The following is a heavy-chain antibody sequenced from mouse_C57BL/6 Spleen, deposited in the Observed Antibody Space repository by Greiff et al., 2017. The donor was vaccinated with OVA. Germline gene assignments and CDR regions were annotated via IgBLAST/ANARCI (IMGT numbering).Heavy chain of an antibody. CDR2: IDPETGGT. J-gene: IGHJ3*01. CDR1: GYTFTDYE. CDR3: TRTFAY. V-gene: IGHV1-15*01. Sequence: QVQLQQSGAELVRPGASVTLSCKASGYTFTDYEMHWVKQTPVHGLEWIGAIDPETGGTAYNQKFKGKAILTADESSSTAYMELRSLTSEDSAVYYCTRTFAYWGQGTLVTVSA.